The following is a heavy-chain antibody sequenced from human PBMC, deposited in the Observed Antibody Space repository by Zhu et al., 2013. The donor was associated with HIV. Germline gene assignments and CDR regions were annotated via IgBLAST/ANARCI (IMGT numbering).Heavy chain of an antibody. J-gene: IGHJ4*02. CDR3: ARVSYDYVWGSYRYTFDY. V-gene: IGHV1-69*01. CDR2: IIPIFGTA. Sequence: QVQLVQSGAEVKKPGSSVKVSCKASGGTFSSYAISWVRQAPGQGLEWMGGIIPIFGTANYAQKFQGRVTITADESTSTAYMELSSLRSEDTAVYYCARVSYDYVWGSYRYTFDYWGQGTLVTVSS. CDR1: GGTFSSYA. D-gene: IGHD3-16*02.